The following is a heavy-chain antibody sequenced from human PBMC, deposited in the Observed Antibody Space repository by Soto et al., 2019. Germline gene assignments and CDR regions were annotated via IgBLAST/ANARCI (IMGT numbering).Heavy chain of an antibody. D-gene: IGHD6-6*01. Sequence: GGSLRLSCAASGFTFSSYWMHWVRQAPGKGLVWVSRINSDGSSTSYADSVKGRFTISRDNAKNTLYLQMNSLRAEDTAVYYCAKYSSSARGFAYWGQGTLVTVYS. J-gene: IGHJ4*02. CDR2: INSDGSST. V-gene: IGHV3-74*01. CDR1: GFTFSSYW. CDR3: AKYSSSARGFAY.